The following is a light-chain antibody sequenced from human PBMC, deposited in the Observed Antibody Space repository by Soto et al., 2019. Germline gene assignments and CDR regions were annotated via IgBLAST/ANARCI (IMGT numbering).Light chain of an antibody. CDR1: QSISSW. CDR3: QHYNSYSQS. V-gene: IGKV1-5*01. Sequence: DIQMTQSPSTLSASVGDRVTITCRASQSISSWLAWYQQKPGKAPKLLIYDASSLESGVPSRFSGSGSGTEFTLTISSLQPDDFATYYGQHYNSYSQSFGQGTKVEIK. J-gene: IGKJ1*01. CDR2: DAS.